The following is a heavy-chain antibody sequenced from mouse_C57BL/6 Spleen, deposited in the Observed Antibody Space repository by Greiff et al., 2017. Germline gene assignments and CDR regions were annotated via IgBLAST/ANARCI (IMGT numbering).Heavy chain of an antibody. V-gene: IGHV6-3*01. Sequence: EVKLEESGGGLVQPGGSMKLSCVASGFTFSNYWMNWVRQSPEKGLEWVAQIRLKSDNYATHYAESVKGRFTISRDDSNSSVYLQMNNLKAEDTGIYYCTEGGSYYAMDYWGQGTSVTVSS. D-gene: IGHD1-1*02. CDR1: GFTFSNYW. J-gene: IGHJ4*01. CDR3: TEGGSYYAMDY. CDR2: IRLKSDNYAT.